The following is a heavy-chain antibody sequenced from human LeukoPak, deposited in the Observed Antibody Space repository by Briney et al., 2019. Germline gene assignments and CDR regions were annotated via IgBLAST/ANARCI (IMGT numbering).Heavy chain of an antibody. CDR1: GYTFTGYY. CDR2: INPNSGGT. V-gene: IGHV1-2*02. J-gene: IGHJ6*03. CDR3: AREPPRTYYYYYMDV. Sequence: ASVKVSCKASGYTFTGYYMHWVRQAPGQGLEWMGWINPNSGGTNYAQKFQGRVTMTRDTSISTAYMELSRLRSDDTAVYYCAREPPRTYYYYYMDVWGKGTTVTVSS.